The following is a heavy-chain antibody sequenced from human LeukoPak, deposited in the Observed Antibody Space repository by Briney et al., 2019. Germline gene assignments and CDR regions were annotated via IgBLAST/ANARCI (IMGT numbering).Heavy chain of an antibody. J-gene: IGHJ4*02. Sequence: PGGSLRLSCAASGFTVITNDMTWVRQAPGKGLEWVSVLYSDGNTKYADSVQGRFTISRDNSKNTLYLEMNSLSPDDTAVYYCAKAPPRSSSAEFDYWGQGTLVTVSS. CDR1: GFTVITND. V-gene: IGHV3-53*01. D-gene: IGHD6-6*01. CDR3: AKAPPRSSSAEFDY. CDR2: LYSDGNT.